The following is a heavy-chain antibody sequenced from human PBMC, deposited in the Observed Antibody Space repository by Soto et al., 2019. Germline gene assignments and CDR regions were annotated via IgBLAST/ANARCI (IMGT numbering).Heavy chain of an antibody. CDR3: ARHRNYDILTGHPDY. CDR2: IHPSDSDT. V-gene: IGHV5-51*01. CDR1: GYDFTTYW. J-gene: IGHJ4*02. Sequence: GESLKISCRDSGYDFTTYWIGWVRQMPGRGLEWVAIIHPSDSDTRVSPSLQGRVTISADKSTSTIYLQWSSLKASDTAMYYCARHRNYDILTGHPDYWGQGTLVTVSS. D-gene: IGHD3-9*01.